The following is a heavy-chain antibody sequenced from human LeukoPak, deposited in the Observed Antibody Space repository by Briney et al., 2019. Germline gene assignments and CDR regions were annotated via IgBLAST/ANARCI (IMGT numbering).Heavy chain of an antibody. V-gene: IGHV3-30-3*01. J-gene: IGHJ5*02. CDR2: ISYDGSNK. D-gene: IGHD3-9*01. CDR3: ARARKTGYPNWFDP. CDR1: GFTFSSYS. Sequence: GRSLTLSCAASGFTFSSYSMHCVRQAPGKVLEWVAVISYDGSNKYYADSVKGRFTISRDNSKNTLYLQMNSLRAEDTAVYYCARARKTGYPNWFDPWGQGTLVTVSS.